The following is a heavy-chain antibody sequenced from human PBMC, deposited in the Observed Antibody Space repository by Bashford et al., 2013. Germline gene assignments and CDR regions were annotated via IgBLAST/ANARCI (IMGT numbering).Heavy chain of an antibody. J-gene: IGHJ6*02. D-gene: IGHD5-18*01. CDR1: GGSISSGGYY. Sequence: SETLSLTCTVSGGSISSGGYYWSWIRQHPGKGLEWIGYIYYSGSTNYNPSLKSRVTISVDTSKNQFSLKLSSVTAADTAVYYCAREPVDTAMPRDYGMDVWGQGTTVTVSS. CDR2: IYYSGST. CDR3: AREPVDTAMPRDYGMDV. V-gene: IGHV4-61*08.